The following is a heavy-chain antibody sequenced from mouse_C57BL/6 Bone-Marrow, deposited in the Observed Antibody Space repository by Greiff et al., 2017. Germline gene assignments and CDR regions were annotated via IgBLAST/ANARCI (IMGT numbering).Heavy chain of an antibody. CDR2: ISDGGSYT. V-gene: IGHV5-4*01. CDR1: GFTFSSYA. J-gene: IGHJ2*01. D-gene: IGHD1-1*01. Sequence: EVQVVESGGGLVKPGGSLKLSCAASGFTFSSYAMSWVRQTPEKRLEWVATISDGGSYTYYPDNVKGRFTISRDNAKNNLYLQMSHLKSEDTAMYYCARDRGTTVRGVYFDYWGQGTTLTVSS. CDR3: ARDRGTTVRGVYFDY.